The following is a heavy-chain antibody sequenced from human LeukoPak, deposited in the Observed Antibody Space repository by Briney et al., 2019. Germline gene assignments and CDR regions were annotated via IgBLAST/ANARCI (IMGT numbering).Heavy chain of an antibody. CDR1: GGSFSGYY. Sequence: SETLPLTCAVYGGSFSGYYWSWIRQPPGKGLEWIGEINHSGSTNYNPSLKSRVTISVDTSKNQFSLKLSSVTAADTAVYYCARGKRSPHHTTVTTYYFDYWGQGTLVTVSS. D-gene: IGHD4-17*01. V-gene: IGHV4-34*01. CDR2: INHSGST. J-gene: IGHJ4*02. CDR3: ARGKRSPHHTTVTTYYFDY.